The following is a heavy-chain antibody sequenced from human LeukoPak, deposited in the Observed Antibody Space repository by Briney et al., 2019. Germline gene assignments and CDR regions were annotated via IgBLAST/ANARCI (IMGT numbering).Heavy chain of an antibody. V-gene: IGHV3-53*01. CDR2: IYSGGST. J-gene: IGHJ6*03. CDR1: GFSVSSNY. Sequence: PGGSLRLSCAASGFSVSSNYMGWVRQAPGKGLEWVSPIYSGGSTYYADSVKGRFTISRDNSKNTLFLQMNSLRPEDTAVYYCARVSLLPAAMGYYYYYYMDVWGKGTTVTVSS. CDR3: ARVSLLPAAMGYYYYYYMDV. D-gene: IGHD2-2*01.